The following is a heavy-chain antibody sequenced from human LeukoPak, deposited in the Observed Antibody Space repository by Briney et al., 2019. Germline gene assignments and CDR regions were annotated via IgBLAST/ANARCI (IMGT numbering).Heavy chain of an antibody. CDR1: GYTFTGYY. CDR3: ARDGWYISYMDV. Sequence: GASVKVSCKASGYTFTGYYMHWVRQAPGQGLEWMGWINPNNGGTKCAQKFQGRVTMTRDTSISTAYMELTRLRSDDMAVYYCARDGWYISYMDVWGKGTTVTVSS. D-gene: IGHD6-19*01. CDR2: INPNNGGT. V-gene: IGHV1-2*02. J-gene: IGHJ6*03.